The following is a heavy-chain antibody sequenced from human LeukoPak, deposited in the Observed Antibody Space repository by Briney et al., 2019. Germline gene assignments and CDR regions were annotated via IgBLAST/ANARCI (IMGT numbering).Heavy chain of an antibody. V-gene: IGHV3-30-3*01. Sequence: GGSLRLSCAASGFTFSSYAMHWVRQAPGKGLEWVAVISYDGSNKYCADSVKGRFTISRDNSKNTLYLQMNSLRAEDTAVYYCAREGSGDAFDIWGQGTMVTVSS. CDR1: GFTFSSYA. D-gene: IGHD1-26*01. CDR3: AREGSGDAFDI. J-gene: IGHJ3*02. CDR2: ISYDGSNK.